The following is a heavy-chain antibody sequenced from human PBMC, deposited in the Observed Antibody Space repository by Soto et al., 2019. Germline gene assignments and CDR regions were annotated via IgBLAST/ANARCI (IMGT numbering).Heavy chain of an antibody. CDR1: GFTFSSYW. Sequence: GGSLRLSCAASGFTFSSYWMSWVRQAPGKGLEWVANIKQDGSEKYYVDSVKGRFTISRDNAKNSLYLQMNSLRAEDTAVYYCARDRGAMVRGGPYYFDYWGQGTLVTVSS. V-gene: IGHV3-7*03. D-gene: IGHD3-10*01. J-gene: IGHJ4*02. CDR2: IKQDGSEK. CDR3: ARDRGAMVRGGPYYFDY.